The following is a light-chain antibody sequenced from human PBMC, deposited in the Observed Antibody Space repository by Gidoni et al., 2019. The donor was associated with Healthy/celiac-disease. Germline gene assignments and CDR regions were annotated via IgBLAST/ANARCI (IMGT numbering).Light chain of an antibody. CDR3: QQYGSSPRNT. Sequence: EIVLTKSPGTLSLSPGERATLSCRASQSVSSSYLAWYQQKPGQAPRLLIYGASSRATGIPDRFSCSGSGTDFTLTISRLEPEDFAVYYCQQYGSSPRNTFGQGTKLEIK. J-gene: IGKJ2*01. CDR2: GAS. V-gene: IGKV3-20*01. CDR1: QSVSSSY.